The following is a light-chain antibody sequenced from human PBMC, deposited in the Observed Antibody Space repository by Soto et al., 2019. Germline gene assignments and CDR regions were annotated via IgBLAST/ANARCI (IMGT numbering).Light chain of an antibody. J-gene: IGKJ1*01. CDR3: QQYGSSPWT. Sequence: EIVLTQSPGTLSLSPGERATLSCRASQSITNNYLAWYQQKPGQAPRLLIYLASNRAAGIPDRFSGSGSGADFTLTINRLEPEDFAVYHCQQYGSSPWTFDQGAKVDIK. CDR2: LAS. CDR1: QSITNNY. V-gene: IGKV3-20*01.